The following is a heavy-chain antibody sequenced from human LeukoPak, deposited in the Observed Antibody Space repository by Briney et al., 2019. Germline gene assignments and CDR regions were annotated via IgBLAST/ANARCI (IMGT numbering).Heavy chain of an antibody. CDR2: IYYSGST. Sequence: PSETLSLTCTVSRGSISSYYWSWIRQPPGKGLEWIGYIYYSGSTNYNPSLKSRVTISVDTSKNQFSLKLSSVTAADTAVYYCARASIQGAAAGIAGWGQGTLVTVSS. CDR1: RGSISSYY. D-gene: IGHD6-13*01. CDR3: ARASIQGAAAGIAG. J-gene: IGHJ4*02. V-gene: IGHV4-59*01.